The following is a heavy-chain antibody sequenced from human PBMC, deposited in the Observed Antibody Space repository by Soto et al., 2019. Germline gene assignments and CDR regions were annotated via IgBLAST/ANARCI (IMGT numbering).Heavy chain of an antibody. D-gene: IGHD1-1*01. V-gene: IGHV4-39*01. CDR1: GGSISSSSYY. CDR3: ARFKGYSLPDY. J-gene: IGHJ4*02. Sequence: SETLSLTCTVSGGSISSSSYYWGWIRQPPGKGLEWIGSIYYSGSTYYNPSLKSRVTISVDTSKNQFSLKLSSVTAADTAVYYCARFKGYSLPDYWGQGTLVTVSS. CDR2: IYYSGST.